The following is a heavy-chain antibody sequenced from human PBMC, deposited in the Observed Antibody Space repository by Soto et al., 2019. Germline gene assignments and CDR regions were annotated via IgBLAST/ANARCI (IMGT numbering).Heavy chain of an antibody. CDR2: VFYSVSS. V-gene: IGHV4-59*01. D-gene: IGHD3-9*01. CDR1: GASITTYS. J-gene: IGHJ3*02. Sequence: QVQLQESGPGLVRPSETLSLTCTASGASITTYSWNWIRQSPGKGLEWIGNVFYSVSSDSDPSLKSRVTVSAHTSKNQVSLRLRSVTAADTAVYYCARRGRQYYDFLSRPQVVGDFEICGQGTPVTVS. CDR3: ARRGRQYYDFLSRPQVVGDFEI.